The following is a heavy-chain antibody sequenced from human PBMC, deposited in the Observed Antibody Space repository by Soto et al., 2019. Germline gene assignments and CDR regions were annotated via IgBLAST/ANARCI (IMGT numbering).Heavy chain of an antibody. J-gene: IGHJ3*01. CDR2: IYHSGSP. D-gene: IGHD3-16*01. Sequence: QVQLQESGPGLVKPSGTLSLTCAASSGSIFTTNWWSWVRQSPGRGLQWIGDIYHSGSPKYNPSLQGRVHILKDKSKDRFFLNLTSVTAADTAVYYCARKPDVATAKVGGGYVFDVWGQGTMVTVSS. V-gene: IGHV4-4*02. CDR1: SGSIFTTNW. CDR3: ARKPDVATAKVGGGYVFDV.